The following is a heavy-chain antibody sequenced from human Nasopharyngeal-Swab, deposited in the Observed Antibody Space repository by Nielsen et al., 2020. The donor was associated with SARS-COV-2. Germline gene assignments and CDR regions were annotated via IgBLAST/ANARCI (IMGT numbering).Heavy chain of an antibody. CDR2: ISGSAGAT. J-gene: IGHJ4*02. V-gene: IGHV3-23*01. D-gene: IGHD5-12*01. Sequence: WIRQPPGKGLEWVSAISGSAGATYYADSVKGRFTISRANSKNTVYLQMNSLRAEDAAVYYCAKVRPIVTTPRDFDYWGQGSLVTVSS. CDR3: AKVRPIVTTPRDFDY.